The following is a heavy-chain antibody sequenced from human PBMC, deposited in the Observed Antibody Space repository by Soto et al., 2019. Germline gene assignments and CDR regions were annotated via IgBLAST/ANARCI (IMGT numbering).Heavy chain of an antibody. CDR2: IWYDGSNK. J-gene: IGHJ4*02. D-gene: IGHD3-16*02. Sequence: LRLSCAASGFTFSSYGMHWVRQAPGKGLEWVAVIWYDGSNKYYADSVKGRFTISRDNSKNTLYLQMNSLRAEDTAVYYCARETAPDYDYVWGSYRHFDYWGQGTLVTVSS. CDR3: ARETAPDYDYVWGSYRHFDY. CDR1: GFTFSSYG. V-gene: IGHV3-33*01.